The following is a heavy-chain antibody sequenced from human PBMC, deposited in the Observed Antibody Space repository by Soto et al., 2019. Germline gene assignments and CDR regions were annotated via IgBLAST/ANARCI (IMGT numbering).Heavy chain of an antibody. V-gene: IGHV3-23*01. J-gene: IGHJ4*02. CDR1: GFTFSSNA. D-gene: IGHD3-10*01. Sequence: GGSLRLSCAASGFTFSSNAMGWVRQAPGRGLEWVAAIGDTGARTYYADSVEGRFTISRDNSENTLYLQMDSLRAEDTAVYYCAKYRAGSYYEASDYWGQGTLVTVSS. CDR2: IGDTGART. CDR3: AKYRAGSYYEASDY.